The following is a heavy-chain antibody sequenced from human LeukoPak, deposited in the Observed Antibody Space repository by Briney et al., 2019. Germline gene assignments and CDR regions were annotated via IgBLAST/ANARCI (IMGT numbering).Heavy chain of an antibody. CDR3: AGLSEDFWSGYSFFDY. D-gene: IGHD3-3*01. V-gene: IGHV5-51*01. CDR1: GYSFTSYW. J-gene: IGHJ4*02. Sequence: GESLKISCKGSGYSFTSYWIGWVRQMPGKGLEWMGIIYPGDSDTRYSPPFQGQVTISADKSISTAYLQWSSLKASDTAMYYCAGLSEDFWSGYSFFDYWGQGTLVTVSS. CDR2: IYPGDSDT.